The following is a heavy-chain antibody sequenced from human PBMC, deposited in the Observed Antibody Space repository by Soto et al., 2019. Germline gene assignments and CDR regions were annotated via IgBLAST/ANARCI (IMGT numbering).Heavy chain of an antibody. CDR2: INHRGST. CDR1: GGSISSYY. V-gene: IGHV4-34*01. D-gene: IGHD2-2*01. CDR3: ARDGFCTSTTCRVGNWFDP. J-gene: IGHJ5*02. Sequence: SETLSLTCTVSGGSISSYYWSWIRQSPGKGLEWIGGINHRGSTNYNPSLESRVTISVDTSKNQFSLKLPSVTAADTAMYYCARDGFCTSTTCRVGNWFDPWGQGTLVTVSS.